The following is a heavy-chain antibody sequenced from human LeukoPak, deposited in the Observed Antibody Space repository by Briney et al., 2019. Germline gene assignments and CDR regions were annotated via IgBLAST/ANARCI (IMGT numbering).Heavy chain of an antibody. CDR1: GFTFSSYA. CDR2: ISGSGGST. J-gene: IGHJ4*02. D-gene: IGHD2-15*01. CDR3: ARVAPNRRYCSGGSCLNYFDY. Sequence: GGSLRLSCAASGFTFSSYAMSWVRQAPGKGLEWVSAISGSGGSTYYADSVKGRFTISRDNSKNTLYLQMNSLRAEDTAVYYCARVAPNRRYCSGGSCLNYFDYWGQGTLVTVSS. V-gene: IGHV3-23*01.